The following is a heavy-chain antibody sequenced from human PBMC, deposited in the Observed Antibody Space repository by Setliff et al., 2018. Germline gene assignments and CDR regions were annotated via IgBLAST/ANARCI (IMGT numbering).Heavy chain of an antibody. D-gene: IGHD2-2*01. V-gene: IGHV4-39*07. J-gene: IGHJ4*02. CDR2: IYYSGST. CDR3: ARVKIAILPAAIDY. CDR1: GGSISSSSYY. Sequence: TLSLTCTVSGGSISSSSYYWGWIRQPPGKGLEWIGSIYYSGSTYYNPSLKSRVTISVDTSKNQFSLKLSPVTAADTAVYYCARVKIAILPAAIDYWGRGTLVTVSS.